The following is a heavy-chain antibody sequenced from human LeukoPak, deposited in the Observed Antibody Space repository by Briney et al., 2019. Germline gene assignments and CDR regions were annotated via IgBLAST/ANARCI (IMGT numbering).Heavy chain of an antibody. CDR2: INHSGST. D-gene: IGHD2-15*01. J-gene: IGHJ5*02. Sequence: PSETLSLTCAVYGGSFSGYYWSWIRQPPGKGLEWIGEINHSGSTNYNPSLKSRVTISVDTSKNQFSLKLSSVTAADTAVHYCARQVGYWGNWFDPWGQGTLVTVSS. V-gene: IGHV4-34*01. CDR3: ARQVGYWGNWFDP. CDR1: GGSFSGYY.